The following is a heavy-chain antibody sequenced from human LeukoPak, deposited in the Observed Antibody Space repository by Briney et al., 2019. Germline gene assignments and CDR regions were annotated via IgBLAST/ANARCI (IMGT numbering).Heavy chain of an antibody. J-gene: IGHJ4*02. CDR2: INPNSGGT. V-gene: IGHV1-2*02. CDR1: GYSFTDYY. CDR3: ARDHYGGNPWFNY. D-gene: IGHD4-23*01. Sequence: ASVKVSCKASGYSFTDYYIHWVRQAPGQGLEWMGWINPNSGGTNYAQKFQGRVTMTRDTSISTAYMELSRLRSDDTAVYYCARDHYGGNPWFNYWGQGTLVTASS.